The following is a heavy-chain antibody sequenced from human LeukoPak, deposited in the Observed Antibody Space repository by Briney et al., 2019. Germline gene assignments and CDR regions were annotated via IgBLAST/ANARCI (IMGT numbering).Heavy chain of an antibody. V-gene: IGHV3-43*02. Sequence: GGSLRLSCAASGFTFDDYAIHWVRQALGKGLEWVSLISGDGSSTYYADSVKGRFTISRDNNKNSLYLQMNSLRTEDTAFYYCAKGVTGSYFYYYMDVWGKGTTVTVSS. CDR2: ISGDGSST. CDR1: GFTFDDYA. D-gene: IGHD1-1*01. J-gene: IGHJ6*03. CDR3: AKGVTGSYFYYYMDV.